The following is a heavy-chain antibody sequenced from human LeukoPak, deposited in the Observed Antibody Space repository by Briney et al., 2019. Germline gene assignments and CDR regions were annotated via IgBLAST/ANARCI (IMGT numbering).Heavy chain of an antibody. Sequence: SETLSLTCTVSGGSISSGDYYWSWIRQPPGKGLEWIGYIYYSGSTYYNPSLKSRVTISVDTSKNQFSLKLSSVTAADTAVYYCARERVYCSGGGCYPYYGMDVWGQGTTVTVSS. J-gene: IGHJ6*02. CDR2: IYYSGST. D-gene: IGHD2-15*01. CDR1: GGSISSGDYY. CDR3: ARERVYCSGGGCYPYYGMDV. V-gene: IGHV4-30-4*01.